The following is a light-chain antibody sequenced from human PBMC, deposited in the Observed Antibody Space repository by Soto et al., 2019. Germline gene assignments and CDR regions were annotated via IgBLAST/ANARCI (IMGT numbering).Light chain of an antibody. CDR2: GTS. CDR1: QSVSSSY. V-gene: IGKV3-20*01. CDR3: QQYGSSSWT. Sequence: EIVLTQPPGTLSLSPGERATLSCRASQSVSSSYLAWYQQKPGQAPRLLIYGTSSRATAIPDRFSGSGSGTDFTLTISRLEPEDFAVYYCQQYGSSSWTFGQGTKVDIK. J-gene: IGKJ1*01.